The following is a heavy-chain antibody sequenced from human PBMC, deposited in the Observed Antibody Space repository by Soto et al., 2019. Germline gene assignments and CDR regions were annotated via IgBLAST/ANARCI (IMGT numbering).Heavy chain of an antibody. V-gene: IGHV4-59*01. CDR2: IYYSGST. J-gene: IGHJ6*02. Sequence: SETLSLTCTVSGGSISSYYWSWIRQPPGKGLEWIGYIYYSGSTNYNPSLKSRVTISVDTSKNQFSLKLSSVTAADTPVYYCARDGFARVHYEFWSGHYYYEMVDWCQGATVTVS. CDR1: GGSISSYY. CDR3: ARDGFARVHYEFWSGHYYYEMVD. D-gene: IGHD3-3*01.